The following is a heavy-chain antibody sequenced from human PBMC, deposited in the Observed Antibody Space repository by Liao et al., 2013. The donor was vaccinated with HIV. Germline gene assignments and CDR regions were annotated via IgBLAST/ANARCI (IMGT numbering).Heavy chain of an antibody. V-gene: IGHV4-61*02. D-gene: IGHD5-12*01. CDR3: V. CDR1: GGSISRGSYY. J-gene: IGHJ6*03. Sequence: QVQLQESGPGLVKPSQTLSLTCTVSGGSISRGSYYWSWLRQPAGKGLEWIGRIYTSGSTNYNPSLKLSSVTAADTAVYYCARDRAYSGYDGYYYYMDVWGKGTTVTVSS. CDR2: IYTSGST.